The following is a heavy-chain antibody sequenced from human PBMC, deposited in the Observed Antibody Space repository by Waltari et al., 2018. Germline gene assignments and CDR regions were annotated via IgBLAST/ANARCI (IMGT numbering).Heavy chain of an antibody. D-gene: IGHD3-22*01. CDR2: IIPIIGTA. V-gene: IGHV1-69*01. Sequence: QVQLVQSGAEVKKPGSSVKVSCKASGGTFSSYAISWVRQAPGQGLEWMGGIIPIIGTANDAQQFQGRVTMTADESTSTAYMELSSLSTEDRAVYYGARVNYYDSSGLRFDDWGQGTLVTVSS. CDR1: GGTFSSYA. CDR3: ARVNYYDSSGLRFDD. J-gene: IGHJ4*02.